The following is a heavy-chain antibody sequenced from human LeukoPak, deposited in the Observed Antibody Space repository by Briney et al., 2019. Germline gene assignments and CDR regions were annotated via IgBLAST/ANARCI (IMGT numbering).Heavy chain of an antibody. Sequence: SETLSLTCAVYGGSFSGYYWSWICQPPGKGLEWIGEINHSGSTNYNPSLKSRVTISVDTSKNQFSLKLSSVTAADTAVYYCARVHGWYFDLWGRGTLVTVSS. J-gene: IGHJ2*01. V-gene: IGHV4-34*01. CDR3: ARVHGWYFDL. CDR2: INHSGST. CDR1: GGSFSGYY.